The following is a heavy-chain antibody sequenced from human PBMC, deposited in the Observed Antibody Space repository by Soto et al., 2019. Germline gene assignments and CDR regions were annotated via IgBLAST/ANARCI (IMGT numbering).Heavy chain of an antibody. J-gene: IGHJ1*01. CDR1: GYSLSNARLG. Sequence: QITLKESGPVLVKSTETLTLTCTVSGYSLSNARLGVAWIRQPPGKALEWLAHIFSNDEKSYNTSLESRLTISTDIPRKQVVLTVTNVDPVDTATYCGARLWTVARDLEHCGQGTVGTV. CDR2: IFSNDEK. D-gene: IGHD2-21*01. V-gene: IGHV2-26*01. CDR3: ARLWTVARDLEH.